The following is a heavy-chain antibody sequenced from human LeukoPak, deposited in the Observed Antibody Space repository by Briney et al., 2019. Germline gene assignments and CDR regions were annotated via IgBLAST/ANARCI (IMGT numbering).Heavy chain of an antibody. CDR1: GFPFSNSW. J-gene: IGHJ4*02. CDR3: ARAVAKYYFDY. V-gene: IGHV3-7*01. CDR2: IKKDGSGI. D-gene: IGHD4-23*01. Sequence: GGSLRLSCAVSGFPFSNSWMYWVRQAPGKGLEGVANIKKDGSGISYVDSVKGRFIISRDNAKNSLYLQMNSLRAEDTAVYYCARAVAKYYFDYWGQGTLVTVSS.